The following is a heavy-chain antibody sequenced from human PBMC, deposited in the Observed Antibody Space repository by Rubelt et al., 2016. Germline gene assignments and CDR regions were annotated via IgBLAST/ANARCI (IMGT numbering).Heavy chain of an antibody. D-gene: IGHD4-17*01. J-gene: IGHJ4*02. V-gene: IGHV3-53*01. CDR2: SGGST. Sequence: SGGSTYYADSVKGRFTISRDNSKNTLYLQMNSLRAEDTAVYYCARDPPGGDYVDYWGQGTLVTVSS. CDR3: ARDPPGGDYVDY.